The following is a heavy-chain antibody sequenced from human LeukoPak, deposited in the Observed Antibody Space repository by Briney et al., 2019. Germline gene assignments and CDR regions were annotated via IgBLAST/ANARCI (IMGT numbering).Heavy chain of an antibody. CDR3: ARGYSSGCYGY. J-gene: IGHJ4*02. CDR1: GGSFSGYY. D-gene: IGHD6-19*01. V-gene: IGHV4-34*01. Sequence: SETLSLTCAVYGGSFSGYYWSWIRQPPGKGLEWIGEINHSGSTNYNPSLKSRVTISVDTSKNQFSLKLSSVTAADTAVYYCARGYSSGCYGYWGQGTLVTVSS. CDR2: INHSGST.